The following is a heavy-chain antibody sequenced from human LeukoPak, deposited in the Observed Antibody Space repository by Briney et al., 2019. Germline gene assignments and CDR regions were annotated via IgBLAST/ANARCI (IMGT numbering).Heavy chain of an antibody. CDR3: AKDRVTAAGYYFDY. CDR2: ISSTGSSI. Sequence: GGSLRLSCVASGFTFTPYTMNWVRQAPEKGLEWVSSISSTGSSIYYADSVKGRFTISRDNSKNTLYLQMTSLRAEDTAVYYCAKDRVTAAGYYFDYWGQGTLVTVSS. J-gene: IGHJ4*02. D-gene: IGHD6-13*01. CDR1: GFTFTPYT. V-gene: IGHV3-21*01.